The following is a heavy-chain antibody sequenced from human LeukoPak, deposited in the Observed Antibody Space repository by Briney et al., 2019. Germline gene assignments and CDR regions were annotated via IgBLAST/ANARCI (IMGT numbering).Heavy chain of an antibody. CDR3: AKRGVVIRVILVGFHKEAYYFDS. CDR1: GITLSNYG. CDR2: ISDSGGRT. D-gene: IGHD3-22*01. V-gene: IGHV3-23*01. J-gene: IGHJ4*02. Sequence: RPGGSLRLSCAVSGITLSNYGMSWVRQAPGKWLERVAGISDSGGRTNYADSVKGRFTISRDNPKNTLYLQMNSLRADDTAVYFCAKRGVVIRVILVGFHKEAYYFDSWGQGALVTVSS.